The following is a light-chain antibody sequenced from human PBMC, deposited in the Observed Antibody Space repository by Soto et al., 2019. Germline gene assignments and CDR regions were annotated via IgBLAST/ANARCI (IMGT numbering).Light chain of an antibody. V-gene: IGKV3-11*01. CDR3: QQRSNWPPWT. CDR2: DAS. Sequence: EIVFTQSPATLSLSPGERATLSCRASQSVSSYLAWYQQKPGQAPRLLIYDASTRATGIPARFSGSGSGTDFTLTISSLEPEDFAVYYCQQRSNWPPWTFGQGNKVESK. CDR1: QSVSSY. J-gene: IGKJ1*01.